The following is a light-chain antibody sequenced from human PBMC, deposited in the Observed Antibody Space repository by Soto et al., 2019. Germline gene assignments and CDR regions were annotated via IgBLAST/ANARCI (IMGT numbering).Light chain of an antibody. CDR2: RAS. Sequence: DIQMTQSPSTLSASVGDRVTITCRASQSISAWLAWYQQKPGKAPKLLIYRASSLESGVPSRFSGSGSRTEFTLTINSLQPDALATYYCQQYDIYWTFGQGTKVEIK. V-gene: IGKV1-5*03. J-gene: IGKJ1*01. CDR3: QQYDIYWT. CDR1: QSISAW.